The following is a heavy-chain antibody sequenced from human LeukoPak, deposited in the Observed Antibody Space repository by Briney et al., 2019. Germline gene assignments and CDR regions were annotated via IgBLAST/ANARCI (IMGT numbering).Heavy chain of an antibody. V-gene: IGHV3-21*01. D-gene: IGHD3-22*01. Sequence: GGSLRLSCAASGFVFSSYSFNWVRQAPGKGLEWVASVNTVSSYIYYADSVGGRFTVSRDNAKNSVLLQMNSLRAEDMAMYYCVRLRRNSDSSGYFYFYDNWGQGTLVTVSS. CDR3: VRLRRNSDSSGYFYFYDN. J-gene: IGHJ4*02. CDR2: VNTVSSYI. CDR1: GFVFSSYS.